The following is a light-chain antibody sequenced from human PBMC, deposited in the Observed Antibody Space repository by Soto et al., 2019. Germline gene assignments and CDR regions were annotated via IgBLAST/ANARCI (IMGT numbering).Light chain of an antibody. CDR1: STDIGAYNY. CDR2: EVS. Sequence: QSALTQPASVSGSPGQSITISCTGTSTDIGAYNYVSWYQQHPGKAPRLMIYEVSKRPSGVPERFSGSKSGNTASLTVSGLQAEDEAAYYCTTYADDNIFVFGTGTKAT. CDR3: TTYADDNIFV. V-gene: IGLV2-8*01. J-gene: IGLJ1*01.